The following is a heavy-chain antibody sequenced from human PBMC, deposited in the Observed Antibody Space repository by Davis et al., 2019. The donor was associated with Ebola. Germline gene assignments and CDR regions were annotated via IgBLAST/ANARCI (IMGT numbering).Heavy chain of an antibody. V-gene: IGHV4-30-4*01. CDR3: AREGRWERNGFDY. Sequence: MPSETLSLTCTVSGGSISSGDHYWSWIRQPPGKGLEWIGYIYFSGSTYFNPSLENRVSMSLDTSRTQFSLKLSSVTAADTAIYYCAREGRWERNGFDYWGQGTLVTVSS. CDR2: IYFSGST. CDR1: GGSISSGDHY. J-gene: IGHJ4*02. D-gene: IGHD1-26*01.